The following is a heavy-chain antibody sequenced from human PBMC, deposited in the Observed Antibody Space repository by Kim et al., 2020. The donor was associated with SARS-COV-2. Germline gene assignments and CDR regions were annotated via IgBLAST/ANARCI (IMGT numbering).Heavy chain of an antibody. CDR2: IYYSGST. CDR1: GGSISSGGYY. D-gene: IGHD5-18*01. J-gene: IGHJ6*02. CDR3: ARDRLAHVDTAMVEYYYGMDV. Sequence: SETLSLTCTVSGGSISSGGYYWSWIRQHPGKGLEWIGYIYYSGSTYYNPSLKSRVTISVDTSKNQFSLKLSSVTAADTAVYYCARDRLAHVDTAMVEYYYGMDVWGQGTTVTVSS. V-gene: IGHV4-31*03.